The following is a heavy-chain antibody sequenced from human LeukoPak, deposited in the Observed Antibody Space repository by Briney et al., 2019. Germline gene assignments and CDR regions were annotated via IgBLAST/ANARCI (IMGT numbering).Heavy chain of an antibody. Sequence: TSETLSLTCAVYGGPLSGYYWSWIRQPPGEGLEWIGEINHSGSTNYNPSLKSQVTISVDTSKNQISLKLTSVTAADTAVYYCARWGAFEIWGQGTMVTVSS. CDR2: INHSGST. CDR3: ARWGAFEI. D-gene: IGHD3-16*01. CDR1: GGPLSGYY. V-gene: IGHV4-34*01. J-gene: IGHJ3*02.